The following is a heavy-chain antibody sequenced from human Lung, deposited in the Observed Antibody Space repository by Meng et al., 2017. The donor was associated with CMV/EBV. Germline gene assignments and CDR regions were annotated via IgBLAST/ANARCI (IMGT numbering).Heavy chain of an antibody. J-gene: IGHJ6*02. CDR1: GYTFTSYD. D-gene: IGHD3-3*01. CDR2: MNPNSGNT. CDR3: ARVYTCREDLWINCYYYGMDV. Sequence: VKVSCXASGYTFTSYDINWVRQATGQGREWMGWMNPNSGNTGYAQEFQGRVTITRNTSISTAYMELSSLRSEDTAVYYCARVYTCREDLWINCYYYGMDVWGQGTTVTVSS. V-gene: IGHV1-8*03.